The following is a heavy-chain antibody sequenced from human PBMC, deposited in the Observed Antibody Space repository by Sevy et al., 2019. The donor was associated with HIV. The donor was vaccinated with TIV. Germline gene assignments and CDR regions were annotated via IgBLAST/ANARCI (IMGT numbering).Heavy chain of an antibody. D-gene: IGHD2-15*01. Sequence: GESLKISCKGSGYSFTSYWIGWVRQMPGKGLEWMGIIYPGDSDTRYSPSFQGQVTISADKSISTAYLQWSSRKASETAMYYGAGLAGYCSGGSCYLWGYYYGMDVWGQGTTVTVSS. CDR2: IYPGDSDT. J-gene: IGHJ6*02. CDR3: AGLAGYCSGGSCYLWGYYYGMDV. CDR1: GYSFTSYW. V-gene: IGHV5-51*01.